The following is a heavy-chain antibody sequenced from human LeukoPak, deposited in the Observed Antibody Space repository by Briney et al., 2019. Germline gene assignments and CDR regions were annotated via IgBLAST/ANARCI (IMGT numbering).Heavy chain of an antibody. Sequence: GGSLRLSCAASGLTFNSYAMSWVRQAPGKGLEWVSLFSGSGDSTYYTDSVKGRFTISRDNSKNTLYLQMNSLRAEDTAVYYCARDRRLGCCFTTCYLFDYWGRGTLVTVSS. CDR2: FSGSGDST. D-gene: IGHD2-2*01. CDR1: GLTFNSYA. V-gene: IGHV3-23*01. J-gene: IGHJ4*02. CDR3: ARDRRLGCCFTTCYLFDY.